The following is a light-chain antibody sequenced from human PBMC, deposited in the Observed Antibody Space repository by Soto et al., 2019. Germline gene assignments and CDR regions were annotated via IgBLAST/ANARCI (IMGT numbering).Light chain of an antibody. CDR3: QQSFIAPWT. CDR1: QSITGY. Sequence: DIQMTKSPSSLSASVGDRVTITCRASQSITGYLNWYEQKPGKVPKLLIYAASTLQSGVPSRFSGSGSGTDFTLTLSSLQAEDSATYYCQQSFIAPWTFGQGTKVEIK. V-gene: IGKV1-39*01. CDR2: AAS. J-gene: IGKJ1*01.